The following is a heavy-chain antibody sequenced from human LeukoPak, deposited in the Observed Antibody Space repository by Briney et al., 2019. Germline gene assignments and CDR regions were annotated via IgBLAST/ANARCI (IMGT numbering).Heavy chain of an antibody. CDR3: ARGGWYYFDN. J-gene: IGHJ4*02. V-gene: IGHV3-7*04. CDR1: GSTFSNYW. CDR2: IKQDGSEE. Sequence: GGSLRLSCAASGSTFSNYWMSWVRQPPGKGLEWVANIKQDGSEEYFLDSGKGRFTISRDNGKNSLYLQMNSLRAEDTAVYHCARGGWYYFDNWGQGTLVTVSS. D-gene: IGHD6-19*01.